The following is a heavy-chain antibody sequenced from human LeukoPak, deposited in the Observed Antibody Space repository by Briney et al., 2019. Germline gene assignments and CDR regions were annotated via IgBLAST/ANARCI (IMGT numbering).Heavy chain of an antibody. Sequence: PGGSLRLSCAASGFTFSSYSMNWVRQAPGKGLEWVSSISSSSSYIYYADSVKGRFTISRDNAKNSLILQMDSLRAEDTAVYYCARSPRNWGTYYYYYMDVWGKGTTVTVSS. V-gene: IGHV3-21*01. CDR3: ARSPRNWGTYYYYYMDV. CDR2: ISSSSSYI. D-gene: IGHD7-27*01. J-gene: IGHJ6*03. CDR1: GFTFSSYS.